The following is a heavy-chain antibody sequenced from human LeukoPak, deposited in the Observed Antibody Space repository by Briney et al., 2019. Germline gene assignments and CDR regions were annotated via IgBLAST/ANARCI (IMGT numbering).Heavy chain of an antibody. D-gene: IGHD4-17*01. Sequence: GGSLRLSCAAPGFTFDDYAMHWVRQAPGKGLEWVSGISWNSGSIGYADSVKGRFTISRDNAKNSLYLQMNSLRAEDTALYYCAKDLSGSVTTSYYYYGMDVWGQGTTVTVSS. J-gene: IGHJ6*02. CDR3: AKDLSGSVTTSYYYYGMDV. CDR1: GFTFDDYA. CDR2: ISWNSGSI. V-gene: IGHV3-9*01.